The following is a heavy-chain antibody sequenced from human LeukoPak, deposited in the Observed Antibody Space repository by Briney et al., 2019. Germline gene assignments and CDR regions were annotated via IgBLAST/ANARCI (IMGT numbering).Heavy chain of an antibody. J-gene: IGHJ4*02. CDR2: IYYSGST. D-gene: IGHD3-22*01. CDR1: GGSISSGDYY. Sequence: PSQTLSLTCTVSGGSISSGDYYWSWIRQPPGKGLEWIGYIYYSGSTYYNPSLKSRVTISVDTSKNQFSLKLSSVTAADTAVYYCARDGSGYHYFDYWGQGTLVTVSS. V-gene: IGHV4-30-4*08. CDR3: ARDGSGYHYFDY.